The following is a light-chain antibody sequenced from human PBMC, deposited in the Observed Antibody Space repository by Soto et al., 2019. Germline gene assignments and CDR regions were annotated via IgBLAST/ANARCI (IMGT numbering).Light chain of an antibody. Sequence: DIQMTQSPSSVSASVGVTVTITCRASQDILSWLAWYQQKPGEAPRLLIYASSNLQSGVPSRFSGSRSGTEFTLPISSLQPEDFATYYCQQANTSPPTFGPGTRLDIK. CDR2: ASS. J-gene: IGKJ3*01. CDR3: QQANTSPPT. V-gene: IGKV1-12*01. CDR1: QDILSW.